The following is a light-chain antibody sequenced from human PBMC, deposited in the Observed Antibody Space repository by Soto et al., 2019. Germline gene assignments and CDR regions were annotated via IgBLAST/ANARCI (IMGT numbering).Light chain of an antibody. CDR2: CAS. Sequence: DIVMTQSPDSLAVSLGERATINCKSSQSVLYTPNNKNSLAWYQQKPGQPPKLFIYCASIREPGVPDRFSGSGSGTDFTLTISSLQAEDVAVYYCQQYYRTPPTFGQGTKVEIK. CDR3: QQYYRTPPT. J-gene: IGKJ1*01. V-gene: IGKV4-1*01. CDR1: QSVLYTPNNKNS.